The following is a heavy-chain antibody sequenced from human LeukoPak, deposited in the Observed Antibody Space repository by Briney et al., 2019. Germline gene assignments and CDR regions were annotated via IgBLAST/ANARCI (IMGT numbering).Heavy chain of an antibody. CDR1: GGSISSYY. J-gene: IGHJ6*02. V-gene: IGHV4-59*12. Sequence: SETLSLTCTVSGGSISSYYWSWIRRPPGKGLEWIGYIYYSGSTYYNPSLKSRVTISVDTSKNQFSLKLSSVTAADTAVYYCARVVYSGSRGYGMDVWGQGTTVTVSS. D-gene: IGHD5-12*01. CDR2: IYYSGST. CDR3: ARVVYSGSRGYGMDV.